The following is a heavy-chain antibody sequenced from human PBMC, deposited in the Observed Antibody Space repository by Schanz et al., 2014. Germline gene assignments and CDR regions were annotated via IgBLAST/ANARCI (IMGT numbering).Heavy chain of an antibody. D-gene: IGHD3-9*01. CDR1: GFTFSSYG. CDR3: PKVKTYYDILAGYQLAMDV. J-gene: IGHJ6*02. Sequence: QVQLVESGGGVVQPGGSLRLSCAASGFTFSSYGMHWVRQAPGKGLEWVAFIQDNGNNKYTADSVRCRSTISRDNSKNPLDPQITSLGREETAVSHWPKVKTYYDILAGYQLAMDVGGQATTVIVSS. CDR2: IQDNGNNK. V-gene: IGHV3-30*02.